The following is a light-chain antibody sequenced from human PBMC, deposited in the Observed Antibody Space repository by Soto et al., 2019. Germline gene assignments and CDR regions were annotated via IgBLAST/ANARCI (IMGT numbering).Light chain of an antibody. CDR1: SSDVGGYNY. Sequence: QSVLTQPASVSGSPGQSITISCTGTSSDVGGYNYVSWYQQHPGKAPKLMIYDVSNRPSGVSNRFSGSKSGNTASLTISGLHAEDEADYYCSSYTSSSTPVVFGGGTKLTAL. CDR2: DVS. V-gene: IGLV2-14*01. J-gene: IGLJ2*01. CDR3: SSYTSSSTPVV.